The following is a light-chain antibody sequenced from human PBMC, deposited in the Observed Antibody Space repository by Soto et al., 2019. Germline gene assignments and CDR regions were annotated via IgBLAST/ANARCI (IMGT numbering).Light chain of an antibody. V-gene: IGLV4-69*01. J-gene: IGLJ2*01. CDR3: QTWDTGIRV. Sequence: QLVLTQSPSASASLGASVKLTCTLSSGHSSYAIAWHQQQPEKGPRYLMKLNSDGSHNKGDGIPDRFSGSSSGAERYLTISSLQSEAEADYYCQTWDTGIRVFGGGTKLTVL. CDR1: SGHSSYA. CDR2: LNSDGSH.